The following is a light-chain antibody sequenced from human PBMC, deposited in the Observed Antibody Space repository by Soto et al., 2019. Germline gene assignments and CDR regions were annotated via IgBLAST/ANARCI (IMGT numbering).Light chain of an antibody. Sequence: DIQITQSPSTLSASVGDRVTITCRASQSISSWLAWYQQKPGKAPKLLIYDASSLESGVPSRFSGSGSGTEFTLTISSLQPDDFATYYCQQYNSYLGTFGPGTKVDI. CDR3: QQYNSYLGT. CDR1: QSISSW. CDR2: DAS. V-gene: IGKV1-5*01. J-gene: IGKJ1*01.